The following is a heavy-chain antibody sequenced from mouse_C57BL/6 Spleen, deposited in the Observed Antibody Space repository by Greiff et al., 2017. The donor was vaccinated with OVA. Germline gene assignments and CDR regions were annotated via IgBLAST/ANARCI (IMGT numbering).Heavy chain of an antibody. CDR1: GYAFSSSW. D-gene: IGHD2-1*01. Sequence: VKLVESGPELVKPGASVKISCKASGYAFSSSWMNWVKQRPGKGLEWIGRIYPGDGDTNYNGKFKGKATLTADKSSSTAYMQLSSLTSEDSAVYFCARDGYYGNYRAFDYWGQGTTLTVSS. CDR2: IYPGDGDT. V-gene: IGHV1-82*01. CDR3: ARDGYYGNYRAFDY. J-gene: IGHJ2*01.